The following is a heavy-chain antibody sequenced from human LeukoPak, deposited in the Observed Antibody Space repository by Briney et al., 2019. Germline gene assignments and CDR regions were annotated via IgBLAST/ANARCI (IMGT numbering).Heavy chain of an antibody. CDR1: GYTFTDYA. J-gene: IGHJ5*02. CDR2: INTGKGNT. V-gene: IGHV1-3*04. CDR3: ARDHVVGLAPFDP. D-gene: IGHD2-15*01. Sequence: GASVKVSCKASGYTFTDYAMHWVRQAPGERLEWMGWINTGKGNTKYSQKFQGRVTITMDTSASTAYMELCSLRSEDTAVYYCARDHVVGLAPFDPWGQGTLVTVSS.